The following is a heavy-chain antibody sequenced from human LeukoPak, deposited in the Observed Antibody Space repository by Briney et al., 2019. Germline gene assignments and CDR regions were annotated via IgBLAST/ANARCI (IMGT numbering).Heavy chain of an antibody. J-gene: IGHJ4*02. D-gene: IGHD6-13*01. CDR3: AKAGGIAAAEVLGYFDY. CDR2: ISGSGGST. V-gene: IGHV3-23*01. CDR1: GFTFSSYW. Sequence: GGSLRLSCAASGFTFSSYWMSWVRQAPGKGLEWVSAISGSGGSTYYADSVKGRFTISRDNSKNTLYLQMNSLRAEDTAVYYCAKAGGIAAAEVLGYFDYWGQGTLVTVSS.